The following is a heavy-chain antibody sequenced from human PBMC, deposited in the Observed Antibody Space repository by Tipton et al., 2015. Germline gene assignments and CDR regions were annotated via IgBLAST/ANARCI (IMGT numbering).Heavy chain of an antibody. Sequence: TLSLTCIVSGGSISNNNYHWAWIRQPPGKGLEWIASICYSGTTYYRPSLESRATISVDTSKNQFSLSLNSVTAADTAVYYCSAEITSTSWNWGQGTLVTVSS. CDR3: SAEITSTSWN. V-gene: IGHV4-39*01. CDR1: GGSISNNNYH. D-gene: IGHD2-2*01. CDR2: ICYSGTT. J-gene: IGHJ4*02.